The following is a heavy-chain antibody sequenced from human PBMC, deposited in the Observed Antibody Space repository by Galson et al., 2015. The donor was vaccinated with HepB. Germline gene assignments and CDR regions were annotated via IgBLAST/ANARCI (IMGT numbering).Heavy chain of an antibody. CDR1: GFTFSAFA. D-gene: IGHD5-18*01. Sequence: SLRLSCAASGFTFSAFAMHWVRQTPGKGLEWVALVSSDENNIYYADSVRGRFTISRDNSRDTLYLQTNSLRAEDTAVYYCVPDTSLVTFWGQGTLVTVSS. J-gene: IGHJ4*02. CDR3: VPDTSLVTF. CDR2: VSSDENNI. V-gene: IGHV3-30*04.